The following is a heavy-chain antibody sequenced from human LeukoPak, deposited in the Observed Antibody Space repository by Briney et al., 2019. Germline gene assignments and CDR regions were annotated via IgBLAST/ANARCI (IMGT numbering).Heavy chain of an antibody. Sequence: GGSLRLSCVDSGFTFNNIWMTWVRQAPGKGLVWVSRINTDGSSTNYADSVKGRFTISRDNAKNTLYLQMNSLRAEDTAVYYCARGLQGIDYWGQGTLVTVSS. V-gene: IGHV3-74*01. D-gene: IGHD4-11*01. CDR3: ARGLQGIDY. J-gene: IGHJ4*02. CDR1: GFTFNNIW. CDR2: INTDGSST.